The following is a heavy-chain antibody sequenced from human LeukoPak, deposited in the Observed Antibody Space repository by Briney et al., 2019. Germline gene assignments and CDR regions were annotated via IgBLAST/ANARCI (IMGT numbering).Heavy chain of an antibody. CDR2: IKQDGSEK. J-gene: IGHJ4*02. CDR3: ARDGFGTGSN. V-gene: IGHV3-7*03. CDR1: GLTFSNYW. Sequence: GGSLRLSCAASGLTFSNYWMDWVRQAPGKGLGWVANIKQDGSEKNYVDSVKGRFIISRDNAKNSLYLQMNTLRADDTAVYYCARDGFGTGSNWGQGTLVTVSS. D-gene: IGHD3-16*01.